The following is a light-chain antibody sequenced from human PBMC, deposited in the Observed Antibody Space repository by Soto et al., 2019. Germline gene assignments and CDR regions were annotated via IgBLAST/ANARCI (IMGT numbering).Light chain of an antibody. J-gene: IGKJ1*01. Sequence: DIHMTQSPSTLSASVGDRVTITCRASQSISIWLAWYQQKPGKAPNLLIYKTSSLESGVPSRFSGSGSGTEFTLAISSLQPDDFATYYCQHYTDYSWTFGPRTQVEI. V-gene: IGKV1-5*03. CDR1: QSISIW. CDR3: QHYTDYSWT. CDR2: KTS.